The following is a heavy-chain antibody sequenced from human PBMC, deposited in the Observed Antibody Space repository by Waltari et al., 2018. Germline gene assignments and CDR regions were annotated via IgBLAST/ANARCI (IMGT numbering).Heavy chain of an antibody. CDR1: GYSIKSGFY. J-gene: IGHJ4*02. Sequence: QVQLQESGPGLVKPSESLSLTCDVSGYSIKSGFYWGWIRQPPGKGLAWIATINHYGTTFYNPSLASRVTTSMDTSNNQVSLKLKSVTAADTAVYYCTRQVLGYCTSAACRRLESWGQGTLVTVSS. CDR3: TRQVLGYCTSAACRRLES. D-gene: IGHD2-2*03. V-gene: IGHV4-38-2*01. CDR2: INHYGTT.